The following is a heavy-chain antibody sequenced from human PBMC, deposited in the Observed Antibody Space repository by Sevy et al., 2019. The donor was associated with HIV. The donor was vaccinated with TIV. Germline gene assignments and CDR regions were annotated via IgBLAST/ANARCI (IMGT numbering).Heavy chain of an antibody. J-gene: IGHJ4*02. V-gene: IGHV3-23*01. CDR2: LSFGCGRI. CDR3: AREGWTKPHDY. Sequence: GGSLRLSCVASGFNFNIYSFSWVRQAPGKGLEWVSTLSFGCGRINYADSVQGRFTISRDDSRNTVYLEMNSLRAEETAIYYCAREGWTKPHDYWCRGTLVTVSS. D-gene: IGHD2-15*01. CDR1: GFNFNIYS.